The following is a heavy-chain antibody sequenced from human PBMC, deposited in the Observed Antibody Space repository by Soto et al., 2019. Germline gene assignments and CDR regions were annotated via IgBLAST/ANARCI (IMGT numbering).Heavy chain of an antibody. CDR3: ARDGWGSNWYFDL. Sequence: GGPLRLSCGSPGVTFKDYGMHWVRQAPGKGLEWVAVISYDGKQTYYADSVKGRFTISKDKSKRTLFLQMNSLRVDDTAVYYCARDGWGSNWYFDLWGRGTLVTVSS. D-gene: IGHD3-16*01. CDR1: GVTFKDYG. V-gene: IGHV3-30*03. J-gene: IGHJ2*01. CDR2: ISYDGKQT.